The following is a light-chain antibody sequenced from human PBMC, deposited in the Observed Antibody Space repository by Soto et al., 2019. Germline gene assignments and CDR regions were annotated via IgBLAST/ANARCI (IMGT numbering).Light chain of an antibody. CDR3: QLLNSYPLT. V-gene: IGKV1-9*01. J-gene: IGKJ3*01. Sequence: DIQLTQSPSFLCASVGDRVTITCRASQGISSYLAWYQQKPGKAPKLLIYAASTLQSGVPSRFSGSGSGTEFTLTISSLQPEDFATYYCQLLNSYPLTFGPGTKVDIK. CDR2: AAS. CDR1: QGISSY.